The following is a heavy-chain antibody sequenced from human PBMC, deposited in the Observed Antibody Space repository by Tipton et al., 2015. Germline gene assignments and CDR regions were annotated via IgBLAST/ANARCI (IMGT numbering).Heavy chain of an antibody. CDR2: IHPGDSYA. CDR3: ARRPLEPGELDY. J-gene: IGHJ4*02. D-gene: IGHD1-14*01. Sequence: QLVQSGAEGRKTGEPLKISCQGFGYSFSDYWIAWVRQMPGRGLEWMGTIHPGDSYARYSPSFQGQVTISADKSITTAYLQWSSLKASDSAMYYCARRPLEPGELDYWGQGTLVTVTS. V-gene: IGHV5-51*01. CDR1: GYSFSDYW.